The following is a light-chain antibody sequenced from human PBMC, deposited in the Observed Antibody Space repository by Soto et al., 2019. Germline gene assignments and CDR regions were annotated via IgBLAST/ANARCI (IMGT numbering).Light chain of an antibody. Sequence: EIVLTQSPGTLSLSPGERATLSCRASRDVNSGLLAWYQQKPGQAPRLLIYGASSRATGIPDRLSGSGSGTDFTLTISRLEPEDFALYHCQQYGSATITFGQGTQLEIK. V-gene: IGKV3-20*01. CDR2: GAS. CDR3: QQYGSATIT. J-gene: IGKJ5*01. CDR1: RDVNSGL.